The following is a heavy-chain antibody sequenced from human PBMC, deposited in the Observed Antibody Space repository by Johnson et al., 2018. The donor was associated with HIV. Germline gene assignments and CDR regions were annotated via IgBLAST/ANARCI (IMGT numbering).Heavy chain of an antibody. Sequence: VQLVESGGGVVRPGRSLRLSCAASGFTFSNAWMSWVRQAPGKGLEWVGRIKSKTDGGTTDYAAPVKGRFTIYRGNSKNTLYLQMGSLRAEDMAVYYCARDEPTDDAFDIWGQGTMVTVSS. J-gene: IGHJ3*02. V-gene: IGHV3-15*01. CDR2: IKSKTDGGTT. CDR3: ARDEPTDDAFDI. CDR1: GFTFSNAW.